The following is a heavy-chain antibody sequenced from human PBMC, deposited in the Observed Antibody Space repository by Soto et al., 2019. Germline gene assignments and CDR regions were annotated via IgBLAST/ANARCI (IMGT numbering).Heavy chain of an antibody. CDR2: IDYSGRV. Sequence: SETLSLTCIVSGGSIGGSAYHWGWIRQPPGSGLEWIGSIDYSGRVYYSESLLGRVTILVDTSTNRFSLSLDSVTAADTAVYYCAITPGIEVAGQDYWGQGTLVTVSS. V-gene: IGHV4-39*02. CDR1: GGSIGGSAYH. D-gene: IGHD6-19*01. J-gene: IGHJ4*02. CDR3: AITPGIEVAGQDY.